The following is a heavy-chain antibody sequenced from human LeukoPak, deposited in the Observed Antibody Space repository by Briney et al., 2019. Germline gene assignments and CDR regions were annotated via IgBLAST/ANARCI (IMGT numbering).Heavy chain of an antibody. J-gene: IGHJ4*02. D-gene: IGHD2-2*01. CDR3: ARVWVVPAAPDY. Sequence: GGSLRLSCAASGFTFSSYAMHWVRQAPGKGLEWVAVISYDGSNKYYADSVKGRFTISRDNSKNTLYLQMNSLRAEDTAVNYCARVWVVPAAPDYWGQGTLVTVSS. CDR1: GFTFSSYA. V-gene: IGHV3-30*04. CDR2: ISYDGSNK.